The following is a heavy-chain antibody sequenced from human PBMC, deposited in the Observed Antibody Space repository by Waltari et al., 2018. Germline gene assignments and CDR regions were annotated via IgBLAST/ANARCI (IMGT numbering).Heavy chain of an antibody. D-gene: IGHD1-1*01. J-gene: IGHJ6*02. CDR3: ARVKTVTYYYYYGMDI. V-gene: IGHV1-18*01. CDR2: ISAYNGNT. Sequence: QVQLVQSGAEVKKPGASVKVSCKASGYTFTSYGISWVRQAPGQGLEWMGWISAYNGNTNYAQKLQGRVTMTTDTSTSTAYMELRSLRSDDTAVYYCARVKTVTYYYYYGMDIWGQGTTVTVSS. CDR1: GYTFTSYG.